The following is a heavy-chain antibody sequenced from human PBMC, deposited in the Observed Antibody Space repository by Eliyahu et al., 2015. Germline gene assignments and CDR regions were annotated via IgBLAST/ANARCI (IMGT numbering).Heavy chain of an antibody. D-gene: IGHD3-3*01. J-gene: IGHJ2*01. V-gene: IGHV4-38-2*02. CDR3: ARDTGRVLEWFPSGSYWYFDL. CDR2: IYHSGST. Sequence: QVQLQESGPGLVKPSETLSLTCAVSGYSISSGYYXGWIRQPPGKGLEWIGSIYHSGSTYYNPSLKSRVTISVDTSKNQFSLKLSSVTAADTAVYYCARDTGRVLEWFPSGSYWYFDLWGRGTLVTVSS. CDR1: GYSISSGYY.